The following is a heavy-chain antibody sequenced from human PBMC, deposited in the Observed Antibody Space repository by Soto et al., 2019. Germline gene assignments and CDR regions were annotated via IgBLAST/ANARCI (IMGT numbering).Heavy chain of an antibody. J-gene: IGHJ4*02. D-gene: IGHD1-7*01. CDR2: ISANSGDT. Sequence: SVKVSCKASGYNFAYSGFNWVRQAPGQGLEWMGWISANSGDTNYAQNLQGRVTMTTDTSTSTAYMEVRSLTSDDTAVYYCSRAGASNWNYVSTSSWGQGTLVTVSS. V-gene: IGHV1-18*04. CDR1: GYNFAYSG. CDR3: SRAGASNWNYVSTSS.